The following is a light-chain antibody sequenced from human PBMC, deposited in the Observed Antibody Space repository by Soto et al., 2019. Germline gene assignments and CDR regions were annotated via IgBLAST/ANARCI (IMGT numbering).Light chain of an antibody. V-gene: IGKV3D-7*01. CDR1: DRLSSVY. CDR2: GAS. CDR3: QQDYNLPIT. Sequence: EIVLAQSPFTLSLSPGERATLSCRASDRLSSVYLAWYQQRPGQPPRLLIYGASNRATGIPDRFSGSGRGSGTDFTLTISSLQPEDFAVYYCQQDYNLPITFGQGTRLEIK. J-gene: IGKJ5*01.